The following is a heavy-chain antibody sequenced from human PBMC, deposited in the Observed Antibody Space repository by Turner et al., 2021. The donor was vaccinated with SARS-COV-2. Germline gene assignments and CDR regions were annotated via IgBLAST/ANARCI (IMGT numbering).Heavy chain of an antibody. CDR3: ARHQGSTSGYDHGMNV. J-gene: IGHJ6*02. D-gene: IGHD1-1*01. V-gene: IGHV4-59*08. CDR1: GDSISSKS. CDR2: FYKIGSI. Sequence: QVQLPESGPGLVRPSETLSLTCTVSGDSISSKSWSWIRQSPGRGLEWIGYFYKIGSIDYNPTLRSRVTISVDTSKNQLSLNLISMTAADTAVYYCARHQGSTSGYDHGMNVWGQGTAVIVSS.